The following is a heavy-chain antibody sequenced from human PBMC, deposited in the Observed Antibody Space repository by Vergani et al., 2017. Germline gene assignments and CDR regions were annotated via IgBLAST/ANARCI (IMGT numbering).Heavy chain of an antibody. J-gene: IGHJ6*02. CDR3: AKADCSGGSCYSGYYYGMDV. CDR1: GFTFSSYA. Sequence: EVQLLESGGGLVQPGGSLRLSCAASGFTFSSYAMSWVRQAPGKGLEWVSAISGSGGSTYYADSVTGRFTISRDNSKNTLYLQMNSLRAEDTSVYYCAKADCSGGSCYSGYYYGMDVWGQGTTVTVSS. CDR2: ISGSGGST. D-gene: IGHD2-15*01. V-gene: IGHV3-23*01.